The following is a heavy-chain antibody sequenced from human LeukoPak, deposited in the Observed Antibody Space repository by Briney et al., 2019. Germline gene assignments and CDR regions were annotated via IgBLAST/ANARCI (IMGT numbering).Heavy chain of an antibody. CDR3: ARQYGRPYDY. CDR2: IYPGDSDT. D-gene: IGHD3-10*01. CDR1: RYSFADSW. Sequence: GESLKISCKGSRYSFADSWIGWVRQMPGKGLEWMGLIYPGDSDTRYSPSFQGQVSISVDKSISTTFLQWSSLKASGTAMYYCARQYGRPYDYWGQGTLVSVSS. J-gene: IGHJ4*02. V-gene: IGHV5-51*01.